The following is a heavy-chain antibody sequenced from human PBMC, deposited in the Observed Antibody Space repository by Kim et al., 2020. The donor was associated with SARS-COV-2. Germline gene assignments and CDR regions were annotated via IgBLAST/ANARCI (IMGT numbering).Heavy chain of an antibody. D-gene: IGHD3-3*01. Sequence: ASVKVSCKASGYTFTDYYIHWVRQAPGQGLEWMGWINTYSGDTNYAQKFQGRVTMTRDTAISTPYVELSSLRSDDPAVYYCARSAHFWSGHYLDFWGQGTLITVSS. CDR2: INTYSGDT. CDR3: ARSAHFWSGHYLDF. J-gene: IGHJ4*02. CDR1: GYTFTDYY. V-gene: IGHV1-2*02.